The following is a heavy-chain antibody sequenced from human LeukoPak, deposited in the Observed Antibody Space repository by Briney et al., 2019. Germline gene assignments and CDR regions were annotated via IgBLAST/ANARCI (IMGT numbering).Heavy chain of an antibody. CDR2: MNPNSGNT. CDR3: ARGLGDYGDSYFQH. Sequence: ASVKVSCKASGYTFTSYDINWVRQATGQGLEGMGWMNPNSGNTGYAQKFQGRVTMTRNTSISTAYMELSSLRSEDTAVYYCARGLGDYGDSYFQHWGQGTLVTVSS. J-gene: IGHJ1*01. V-gene: IGHV1-8*01. D-gene: IGHD4-17*01. CDR1: GYTFTSYD.